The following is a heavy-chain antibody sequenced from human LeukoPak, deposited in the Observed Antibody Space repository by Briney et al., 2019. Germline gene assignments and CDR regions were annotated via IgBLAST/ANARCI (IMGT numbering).Heavy chain of an antibody. J-gene: IGHJ4*02. D-gene: IGHD3-16*02. CDR3: ARATGDYVWGSLRSHYAS. Sequence: GASVKVSCKASGYTFIDNYIHWVRQAPGQGLEWLGWMSPNSGATNYGHKFQGRVTMTSDTSINTAYLELSSLSSDDTAVYYCARATGDYVWGSLRSHYASWGQGSLVTVSS. CDR2: MSPNSGAT. CDR1: GYTFIDNY. V-gene: IGHV1-2*07.